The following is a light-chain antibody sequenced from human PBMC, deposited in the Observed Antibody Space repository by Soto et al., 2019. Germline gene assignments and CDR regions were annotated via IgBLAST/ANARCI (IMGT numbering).Light chain of an antibody. J-gene: IGLJ2*01. CDR1: SSNIGADYG. CDR3: QSYDSSLSASVV. CDR2: SNT. Sequence: QAVVTQPPSVSGAPGQRVTISCTGSSSNIGADYGVHWYQQLPGNAPRLLIYSNTNRPSGVPDRFSGSKSGTSASLTITGLQADDEADYYCQSYDSSLSASVVFGGGTKLTVL. V-gene: IGLV1-40*01.